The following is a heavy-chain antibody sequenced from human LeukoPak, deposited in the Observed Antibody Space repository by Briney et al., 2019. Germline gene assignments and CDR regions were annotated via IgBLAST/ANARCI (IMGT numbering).Heavy chain of an antibody. CDR2: ISGDGGST. Sequence: GGSLRLSCAASGFTFSSYAMHWVRQAPGKGLEWVSLISGDGGSTYYADSVKGRFTISRDNSKNSLYLQMNSLRTEDTALYYCAKVLGYYDSSGYYQEGGFDYWGQGTLVTVSS. V-gene: IGHV3-43*02. D-gene: IGHD3-22*01. J-gene: IGHJ4*02. CDR3: AKVLGYYDSSGYYQEGGFDY. CDR1: GFTFSSYA.